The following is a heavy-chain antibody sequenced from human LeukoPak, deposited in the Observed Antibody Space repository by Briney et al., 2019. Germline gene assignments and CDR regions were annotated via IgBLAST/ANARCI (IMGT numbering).Heavy chain of an antibody. Sequence: SETLSLTCTVSGGSISSGSYYWTWIRQPAGKGLEWIGRIYTSGSTNYNPSLKSRLTISIDTSKNQFSLKLSSVTAADTAVYYCASPLTAGGHWGQGTLVTVSS. J-gene: IGHJ4*02. CDR2: IYTSGST. CDR3: ASPLTAGGH. CDR1: GGSISSGSYY. V-gene: IGHV4-61*02. D-gene: IGHD1-1*01.